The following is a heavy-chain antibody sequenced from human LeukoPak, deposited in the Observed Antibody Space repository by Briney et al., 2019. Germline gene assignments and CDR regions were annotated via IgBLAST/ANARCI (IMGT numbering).Heavy chain of an antibody. J-gene: IGHJ4*02. CDR1: GFTFSSYW. D-gene: IGHD6-13*01. CDR2: INSDGSSA. Sequence: GGSLRLSCAASGFTFSSYWMHWVRQAPGKGLVWVSGINSDGSSATYADSVKGRFTSSRDNAKRRLYLQMNSLRADDTVVYYCAKDQGPIAAAGTYFDYWGQGTLVTVS. CDR3: AKDQGPIAAAGTYFDY. V-gene: IGHV3-74*01.